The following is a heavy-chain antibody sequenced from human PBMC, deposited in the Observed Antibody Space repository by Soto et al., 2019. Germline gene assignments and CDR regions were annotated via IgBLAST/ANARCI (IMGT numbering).Heavy chain of an antibody. D-gene: IGHD4-17*01. CDR2: IYYSGST. CDR3: ARGGSYGDYVGSPPRWFDP. V-gene: IGHV4-39*01. J-gene: IGHJ5*02. CDR1: GGSISSSSYY. Sequence: QLQLQESGPGLVKPSETLSLTCTVSGGSISSSSYYWGWIRQPPGKGLEWIGSIYYSGSTYYNPSLKSRVTISVDTSKNQFSLKLSSVTAAHTAVYYCARGGSYGDYVGSPPRWFDPWGQGTLVTVSS.